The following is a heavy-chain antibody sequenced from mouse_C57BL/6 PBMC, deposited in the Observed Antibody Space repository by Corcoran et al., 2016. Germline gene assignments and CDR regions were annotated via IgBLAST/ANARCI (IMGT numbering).Heavy chain of an antibody. V-gene: IGHV3-6*01. CDR3: ASIYRWYFDV. CDR1: GYSITSGYY. D-gene: IGHD2-1*01. CDR2: ISYDGSN. J-gene: IGHJ1*03. Sequence: DVQLQESGPGLVKPSQSLSLTCSVTGYSITSGYYWNWIRQFPGNKLEWMGYISYDGSNNYNPSLKNRISITRDTSKNQFFLKLNSVTTEDTATYYCASIYRWYFDVWGTGTTVTVSS.